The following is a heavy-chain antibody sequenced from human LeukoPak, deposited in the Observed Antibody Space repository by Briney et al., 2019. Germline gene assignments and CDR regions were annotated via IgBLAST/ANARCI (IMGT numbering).Heavy chain of an antibody. J-gene: IGHJ2*01. D-gene: IGHD2-2*01. CDR3: ARERRSVVPAATRYFDL. CDR1: GYTFTGYY. Sequence: ASVKVSCKASGYTFTGYYMHWVRLAPGQGLEWMGWINPNSGGTNYAQKFQGRVTMARDTSISTAYMELSRLRSDDTAVYYCARERRSVVPAATRYFDLWGRGTLVTVSS. CDR2: INPNSGGT. V-gene: IGHV1-2*02.